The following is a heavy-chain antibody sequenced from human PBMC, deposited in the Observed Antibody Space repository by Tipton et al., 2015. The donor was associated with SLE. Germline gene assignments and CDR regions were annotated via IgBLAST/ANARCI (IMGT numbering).Heavy chain of an antibody. D-gene: IGHD6-6*01. CDR2: IYYSGST. V-gene: IGHV4-59*01. CDR3: ARDLAARGGHYFDY. CDR1: GGSISSYY. Sequence: TLSLTCTVSGGSISSYYWSWIRQPPGKGLEWIGYIYYSGSTNYNPSLKSRVTISVDTSKNQFSLKLSSVTAVDTAVYYCARDLAARGGHYFDYWGQGTLVTVSS. J-gene: IGHJ4*02.